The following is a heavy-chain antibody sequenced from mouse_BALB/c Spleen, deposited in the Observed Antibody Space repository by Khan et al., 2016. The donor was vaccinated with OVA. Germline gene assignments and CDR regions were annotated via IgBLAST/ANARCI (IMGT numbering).Heavy chain of an antibody. CDR1: GFSLTSYG. Sequence: VQLKESGPGLVAPSQSLSITCTVSGFSLTSYGVGWVRQPPGKGLEWLGVIWGDGSTNYHSALISRLNIIKDNSKSQVFLKLNSLQTDDTATYCCALYYYGRAWFAYWGQGTLVTVSA. CDR3: ALYYYGRAWFAY. D-gene: IGHD1-1*01. V-gene: IGHV2-3*01. J-gene: IGHJ3*01. CDR2: IWGDGST.